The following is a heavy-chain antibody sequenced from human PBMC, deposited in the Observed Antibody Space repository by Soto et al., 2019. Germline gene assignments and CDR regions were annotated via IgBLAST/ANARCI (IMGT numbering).Heavy chain of an antibody. CDR1: GYSFTSYW. Sequence: EVQLVQSGAEVKKPGESLKISCKGSGYSFTSYWIGWVRQMPGKGLEWMGIIYPGDSDTRYSPSFQRQVTISADKSISTAYLQWSSLKASDTAMYYCARHGYYDSSGYYFPLYWGQGTLVTVSS. CDR2: IYPGDSDT. J-gene: IGHJ4*02. CDR3: ARHGYYDSSGYYFPLY. V-gene: IGHV5-51*01. D-gene: IGHD3-22*01.